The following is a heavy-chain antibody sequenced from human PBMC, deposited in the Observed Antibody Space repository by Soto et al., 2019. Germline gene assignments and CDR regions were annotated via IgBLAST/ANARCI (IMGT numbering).Heavy chain of an antibody. CDR2: ISGSGGST. J-gene: IGHJ3*02. V-gene: IGHV3-23*01. D-gene: IGHD3-3*01. Sequence: PGGSLRLSCAASGFTFSSYAMRWVRQAPGKGLEWVSAISGSGGSTYYADSVKGRFTISRDNSKNTLYLQMNSLRAEDTAVYYCAKDQGYDFWSGDHAFDIWGQGTMVTVSS. CDR3: AKDQGYDFWSGDHAFDI. CDR1: GFTFSSYA.